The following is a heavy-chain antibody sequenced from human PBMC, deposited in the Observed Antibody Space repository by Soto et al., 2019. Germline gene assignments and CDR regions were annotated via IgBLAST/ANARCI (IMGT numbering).Heavy chain of an antibody. CDR1: GFSLSTSGMC. J-gene: IGHJ5*02. CDR2: IDWDDDK. CDR3: ARTQSYPSSIAAAGPGWFDP. D-gene: IGHD6-13*01. V-gene: IGHV2-70*11. Sequence: ESGPTLVNPTQTLTLTCTFSGFSLSTSGMCVSWIRQPPGKALEWLARIDWDDDKYYSTSLKTRLTISKDTSKNQVVLTMTNMDPVDTATYYCARTQSYPSSIAAAGPGWFDPWGQGTLVTVSS.